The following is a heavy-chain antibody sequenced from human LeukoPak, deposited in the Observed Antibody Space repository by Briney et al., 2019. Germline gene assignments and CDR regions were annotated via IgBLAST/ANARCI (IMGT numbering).Heavy chain of an antibody. D-gene: IGHD1-26*01. CDR1: GYSFTNSW. V-gene: IGHV5-10-1*01. Sequence: GESLKISCQGSGYSFTNSWITWVRQMPGKGLEWMGSIDPAVSYTNYSPSFLGHVTISADKSITTAYLQWSSLKASDTAMYYCALQVGTSVSVWDSWGQGTLVTVSS. J-gene: IGHJ4*02. CDR2: IDPAVSYT. CDR3: ALQVGTSVSVWDS.